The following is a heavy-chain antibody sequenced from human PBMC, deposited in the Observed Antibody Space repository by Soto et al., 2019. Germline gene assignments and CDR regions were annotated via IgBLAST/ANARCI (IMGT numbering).Heavy chain of an antibody. J-gene: IGHJ4*02. CDR3: VAGSPFEY. V-gene: IGHV3-15*05. CDR2: VKSKSEGGTT. CDR1: GFIFRDAW. D-gene: IGHD2-21*01. Sequence: GGSLRLSCAASGFIFRDAWISWVRQAPGKGLEWIGRVKSKSEGGTTDYAALVKGRFTVSRDDSINTVSLQMDSLKMEDTAVYFCVAGSPFEYWGQGTLITVSS.